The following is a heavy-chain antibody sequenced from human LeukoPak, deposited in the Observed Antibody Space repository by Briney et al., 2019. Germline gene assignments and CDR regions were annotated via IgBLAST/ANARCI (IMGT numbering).Heavy chain of an antibody. Sequence: GGSLRLFCEGSGFSLSAYNMNWVRQAPGKGLESVSYISSSSATIFYADSVKGRFTISRDNAKNSLYLQMNSLRPEDTAVYFCARDRHVPGLYYYYMDVWGKGTTVTVSS. J-gene: IGHJ6*03. V-gene: IGHV3-48*01. D-gene: IGHD6-6*01. CDR1: GFSLSAYN. CDR3: ARDRHVPGLYYYYMDV. CDR2: ISSSSATI.